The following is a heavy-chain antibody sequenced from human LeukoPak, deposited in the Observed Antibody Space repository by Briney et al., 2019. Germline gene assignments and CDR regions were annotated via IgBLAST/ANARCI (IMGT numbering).Heavy chain of an antibody. CDR3: AKLRTWLGSSDNWFDP. J-gene: IGHJ5*02. Sequence: GGSPRLSCAASGFTFSSYAMSWVRQAPGKGLEWVSAISGSGGSTYYADSVKGRFTISRDNSKNTLYLQMNSLRAEDTAVYYCAKLRTWLGSSDNWFDPWGQGTLVTVSS. CDR1: GFTFSSYA. D-gene: IGHD6-19*01. CDR2: ISGSGGST. V-gene: IGHV3-23*01.